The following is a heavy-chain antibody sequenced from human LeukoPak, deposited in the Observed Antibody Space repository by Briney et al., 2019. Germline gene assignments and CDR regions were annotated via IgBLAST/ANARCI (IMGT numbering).Heavy chain of an antibody. Sequence: SETLSLTCTVPGGSISSYFCSWIRQSSGKGLEWIGEIHNSGTTHYNPFLNSRVSISQDTSKNQFYLNLSSVTAADTAVYYCARRYYYNLGSFPFDFWGQGTLVTVSS. CDR3: ARRYYYNLGSFPFDF. J-gene: IGHJ4*02. CDR2: IHNSGTT. CDR1: GGSISSYF. V-gene: IGHV4-34*01. D-gene: IGHD3-10*01.